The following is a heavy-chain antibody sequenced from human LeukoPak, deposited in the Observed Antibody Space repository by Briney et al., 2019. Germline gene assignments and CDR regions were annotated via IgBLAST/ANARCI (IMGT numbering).Heavy chain of an antibody. V-gene: IGHV4-59*01. CDR1: GGSISSYY. J-gene: IGHJ4*02. Sequence: SETLSLTCTVPGGSISSYYWSWIRQPPGKGLEWIGYIYYSGSTNYNPSLKSRATISVDTSKNQFSLKLSSVTAADTAVYYCARDVVPKYCSSTSCYRGGFDYWGQGTLVTVSS. D-gene: IGHD2-2*01. CDR3: ARDVVPKYCSSTSCYRGGFDY. CDR2: IYYSGST.